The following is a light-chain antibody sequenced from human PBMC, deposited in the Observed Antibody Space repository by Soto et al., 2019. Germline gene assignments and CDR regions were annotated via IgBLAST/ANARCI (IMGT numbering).Light chain of an antibody. CDR3: NSYTTSNTRQIV. Sequence: QSVLTQPASVSGSPGQSSTISYTGTSSDVGGDNYVSWYQQHPGKAPKFMIYDVSNRPSGVSTRFSGSKSGNAASLTISGLQAEDEADYYCNSYTTSNTRQIVFGTGTKVTVL. CDR2: DVS. J-gene: IGLJ1*01. V-gene: IGLV2-14*01. CDR1: SSDVGGDNY.